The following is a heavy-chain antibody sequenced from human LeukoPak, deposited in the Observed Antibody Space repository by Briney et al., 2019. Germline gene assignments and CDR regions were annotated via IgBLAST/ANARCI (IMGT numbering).Heavy chain of an antibody. CDR2: INLGGGDT. V-gene: IGHV1-46*02. J-gene: IGHJ4*02. Sequence: ASVKVSCKASGYTFNTYYIHWVRQAPGQGLEWMGLINLGGGDTSYAQNLQGRVTTTRDTSTSTVYLELSNLRSEDTAVYYCARGPRGQRFDYWGQGTLVTVSS. CDR1: GYTFNTYY. D-gene: IGHD1-1*01. CDR3: ARGPRGQRFDY.